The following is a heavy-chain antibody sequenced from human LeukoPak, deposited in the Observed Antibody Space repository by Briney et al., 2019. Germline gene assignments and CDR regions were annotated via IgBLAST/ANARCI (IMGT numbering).Heavy chain of an antibody. CDR3: AKDRDYYGDYGALFDY. Sequence: GGSLRLSCAASGFTFSSYAMSWVRQAPGKGLEWVSAISGSGGSTYYADSVKGRFTISRDNSKNTLYLQMNSLTAEDTAVYYCAKDRDYYGDYGALFDYWGQGTLVTVSS. CDR2: ISGSGGST. CDR1: GFTFSSYA. J-gene: IGHJ4*02. V-gene: IGHV3-23*01. D-gene: IGHD4-17*01.